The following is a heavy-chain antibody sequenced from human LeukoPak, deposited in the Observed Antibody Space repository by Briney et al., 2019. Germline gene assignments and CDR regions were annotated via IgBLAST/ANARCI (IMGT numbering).Heavy chain of an antibody. V-gene: IGHV4-39*01. Sequence: SETLSLTCTVSGDSISSSSYYWGWIRQPPGKGLEWVGTFYYSGSIYYNPSLTSRVTISVDTSKHEFSLKLSSVTAADTAVYYCARIGSSGYYYVYGDYYGMDVWGQGTTVTVSS. CDR1: GDSISSSSYY. CDR2: FYYSGSI. J-gene: IGHJ6*02. D-gene: IGHD3-22*01. CDR3: ARIGSSGYYYVYGDYYGMDV.